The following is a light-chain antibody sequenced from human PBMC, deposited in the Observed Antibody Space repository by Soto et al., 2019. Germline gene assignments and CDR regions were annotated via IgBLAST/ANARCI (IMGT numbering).Light chain of an antibody. V-gene: IGKV1-5*01. J-gene: IGKJ1*01. Sequence: DIQMTQSPSTLSASVGDRVTITCRASQTIGSWLAWYQKKPGKAPKLLIFDASSLHSGVPSRFSGSSSGTEFTLTISSLQPDDFATYYCQQYNNYSNIFGQGTKVDIK. CDR2: DAS. CDR1: QTIGSW. CDR3: QQYNNYSNI.